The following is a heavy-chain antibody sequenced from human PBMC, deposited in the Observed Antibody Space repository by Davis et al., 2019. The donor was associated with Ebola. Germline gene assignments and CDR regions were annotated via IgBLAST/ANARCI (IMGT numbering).Heavy chain of an antibody. CDR2: TRNKANSYTT. J-gene: IGHJ4*02. Sequence: GGSLRLSCAASGFTFSSYSMDWVRQAPGKGLEWVGRTRNKANSYTTEYAASVKGRFTISRDDSKNSLYLQMNSLKTEDTAVYYCAREKFMYYYDSSGYYTIYYFDYWGQGTLVTVSS. CDR3: AREKFMYYYDSSGYYTIYYFDY. CDR1: GFTFSSYS. D-gene: IGHD3-22*01. V-gene: IGHV3-72*01.